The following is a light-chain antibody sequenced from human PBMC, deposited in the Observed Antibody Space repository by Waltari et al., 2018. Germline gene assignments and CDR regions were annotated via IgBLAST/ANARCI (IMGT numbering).Light chain of an antibody. CDR2: LNSDGSH. V-gene: IGLV4-69*01. J-gene: IGLJ2*01. CDR3: QTWDTGIVV. Sequence: QLVLTQSPSASASLGASVKLTCTPSSGHSSYAIAWHQQQPEKGPRYLMKLNSDGSHSKGDGIPDRFSGSSSGAERYLTLSSLQSEDEADYYCQTWDTGIVVFGGGTKLTVL. CDR1: SGHSSYA.